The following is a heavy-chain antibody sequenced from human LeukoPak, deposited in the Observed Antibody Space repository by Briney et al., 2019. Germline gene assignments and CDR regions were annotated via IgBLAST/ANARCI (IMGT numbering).Heavy chain of an antibody. CDR2: IKFDGNEK. CDR3: ATESGTYSGTCFDY. CDR1: GGSFSGYY. J-gene: IGHJ4*02. Sequence: ETLSLTCAVYGGSFSGYYWSWIRQPPWKGLEWVANIKFDGNEKYYVDSVKGRFTISRDNAKNSLYLQMNSLRAEDTAVYYCATESGTYSGTCFDYWGQGNLVTVSS. V-gene: IGHV3-7*04. D-gene: IGHD1-26*01.